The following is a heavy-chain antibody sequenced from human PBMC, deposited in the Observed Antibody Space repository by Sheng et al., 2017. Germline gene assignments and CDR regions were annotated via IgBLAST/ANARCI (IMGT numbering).Heavy chain of an antibody. V-gene: IGHV3-33*01. CDR1: GFTFSSYG. J-gene: IGHJ4*02. CDR3: ARGLVTYYDILTGPPPFFDY. Sequence: QVQLVESGGGVVQPGRSLRLSCAASGFTFSSYGMHWVRQAPGKGLEWVAVIWYDGSNKYYADSVKGRFTISRDNSKNTLYLQMNSLRAEDTAVYYCARGLVTYYDILTGPPPFFDYWGQGTLVTVSS. D-gene: IGHD3-9*01. CDR2: IWYDGSNK.